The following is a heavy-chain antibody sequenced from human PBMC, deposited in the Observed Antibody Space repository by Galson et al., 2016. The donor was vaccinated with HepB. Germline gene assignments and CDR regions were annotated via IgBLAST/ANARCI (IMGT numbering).Heavy chain of an antibody. CDR3: VTPRIGGSHFMPFDS. D-gene: IGHD1-26*01. Sequence: SLRLSCAASGFIFSTYGMHWVRQAPGKGLEWVAVITHDASNTYHADSVKGRFTISRDNSKDTLYLQMNSLRPEDSAVYYCVTPRIGGSHFMPFDSWGQGTLVTVSS. CDR2: ITHDASNT. J-gene: IGHJ4*02. V-gene: IGHV3-30*03. CDR1: GFIFSTYG.